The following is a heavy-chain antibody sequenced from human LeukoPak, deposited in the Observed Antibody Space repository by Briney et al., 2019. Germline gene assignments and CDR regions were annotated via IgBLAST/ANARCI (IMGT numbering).Heavy chain of an antibody. CDR2: ISYDGSNK. V-gene: IGHV3-30*18. CDR3: AEDCRYCSGGSYYY. CDR1: GFTFSSYG. Sequence: PGRSLRLSCAASGFTFSSYGMHWVRQAPGKGLEWVAVISYDGSNKYYADSVKGRFTISRDNSKNTLYLQMNSLRAEDTAVYYCAEDCRYCSGGSYYYWGQGTLVTVSS. D-gene: IGHD2-15*01. J-gene: IGHJ4*02.